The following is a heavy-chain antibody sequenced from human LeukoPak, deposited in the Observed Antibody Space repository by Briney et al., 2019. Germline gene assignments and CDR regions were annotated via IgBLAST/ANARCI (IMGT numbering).Heavy chain of an antibody. D-gene: IGHD4/OR15-4a*01. CDR1: GYSFTTYW. CDR3: ARRVLGTGVDF. J-gene: IGHJ4*02. CDR2: IYPGDSDT. Sequence: GESLQISCKVSGYSFTTYWIGWVRQMPGKGLEWMGIIYPGDSDTKYSPSFQGQVTISADKPISTAYLQWSNLKPSDTAIYYCARRVLGTGVDFWGQGTQVTVTS. V-gene: IGHV5-51*01.